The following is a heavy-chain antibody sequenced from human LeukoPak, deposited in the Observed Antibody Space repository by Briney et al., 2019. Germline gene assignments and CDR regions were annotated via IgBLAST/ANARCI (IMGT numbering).Heavy chain of an antibody. V-gene: IGHV5-51*01. CDR1: GYSFTSYW. CDR3: AGCSCTSFPAFDI. CDR2: IYPGDSDT. Sequence: GESLKISCKGSGYSFTSYWIGWVRQMPGKGLEWMGIIYPGDSDTRYSPSFQGQVTISADKSISTAYLQWSSLKASDTAMYYCAGCSCTSFPAFDIWGQGTMVTVSS. J-gene: IGHJ3*02. D-gene: IGHD2-2*01.